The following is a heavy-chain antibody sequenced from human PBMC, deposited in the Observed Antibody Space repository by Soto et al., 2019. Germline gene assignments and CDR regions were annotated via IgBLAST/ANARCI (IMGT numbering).Heavy chain of an antibody. J-gene: IGHJ3*02. V-gene: IGHV3-9*01. CDR3: ARPRELLADAFDM. CDR2: ITWNSGFI. CDR1: GFTFDDYA. D-gene: IGHD3-10*01. Sequence: EVQLVESGGGLVQPGRSLRLSCAASGFTFDDYAMHWVRQAPGKGLEWVSLITWNSGFIAYADSVKGRFTISRDNAKKSLYLQMNSLRPEDTAVYYCARPRELLADAFDMWGQGTMVTVSS.